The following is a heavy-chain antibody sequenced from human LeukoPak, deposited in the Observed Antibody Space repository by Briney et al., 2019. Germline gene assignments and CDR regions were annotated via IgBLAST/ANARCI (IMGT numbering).Heavy chain of an antibody. CDR3: ARGGLLWSRNDAFDI. D-gene: IGHD3-10*01. Sequence: SETLSLTRAVYGGSFSGYYWSWIRQPPGKGLEWIGEINHSGSTNYNPSLKSRVTISVDTSKNQFSLKLSSVTAADTAVYYCARGGLLWSRNDAFDIWGQGTMVTVSS. CDR1: GGSFSGYY. CDR2: INHSGST. V-gene: IGHV4-34*01. J-gene: IGHJ3*02.